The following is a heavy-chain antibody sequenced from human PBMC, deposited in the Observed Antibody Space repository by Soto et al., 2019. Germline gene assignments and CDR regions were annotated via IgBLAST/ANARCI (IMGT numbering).Heavy chain of an antibody. CDR1: GFSLGSSGVG. CDR2: IYWNDDK. J-gene: IGHJ4*02. V-gene: IGHV2-5*01. Sequence: QITLKESGPTLVKPTQTLTLTCTFSGFSLGSSGVGVGWIRQPPGKALEWLALIYWNDDKRYSPSLKSRLTITNDTSKNQVVLIMINMDPVDTATYYCAHSCGHFDYWCQVMLVTVAS. CDR3: AHSCGHFDY.